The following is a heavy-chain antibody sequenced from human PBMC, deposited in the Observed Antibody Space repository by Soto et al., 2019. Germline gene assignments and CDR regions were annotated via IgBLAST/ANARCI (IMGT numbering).Heavy chain of an antibody. D-gene: IGHD6-19*01. CDR2: LAYAGSNK. Sequence: GGSLRLFSAASGLTCSSYDTDWVRQAPGKGLEWVAVLAYAGSNKSYPDYDKGRFTISRDNPKNTLYLQMNSLRAEDTAVYYCARPGTIAVSGTGIDYWVQGSMVNVCS. CDR1: GLTCSSYD. V-gene: IGHV3-30-3*01. J-gene: IGHJ4*02. CDR3: ARPGTIAVSGTGIDY.